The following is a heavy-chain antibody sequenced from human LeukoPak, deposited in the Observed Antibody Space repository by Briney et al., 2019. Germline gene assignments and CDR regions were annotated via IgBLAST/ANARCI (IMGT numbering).Heavy chain of an antibody. D-gene: IGHD1-20*01. CDR1: GGSISSYY. CDR2: IYYSGST. J-gene: IGHJ4*02. CDR3: ARHRLTGGAFDY. V-gene: IGHV4-59*08. Sequence: SETLSLTCTVSGGSISSYYWSWIRQPPGKGLEWIGYIYYSGSTNYNPSLKSRVTISVDTSRNQFSLKLSSVTAADTAVYYCARHRLTGGAFDYWGQGTLVTVSS.